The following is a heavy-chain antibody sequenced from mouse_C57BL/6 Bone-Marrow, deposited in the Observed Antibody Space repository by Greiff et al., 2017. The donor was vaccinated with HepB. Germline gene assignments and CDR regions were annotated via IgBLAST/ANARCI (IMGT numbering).Heavy chain of an antibody. V-gene: IGHV7-1*01. CDR2: SRNKANDYTT. Sequence: DVHLVESGGGLVQSGRSLRLSCATSGFTFSDFYMEWVRQAPGKGLEWIAASRNKANDYTTEYSASVKGRFIVSRDTSQSILYLQMNALRAEDTAIYYCARDYYGPYWYFDVWGTGTTVTVSS. D-gene: IGHD1-1*01. CDR3: ARDYYGPYWYFDV. CDR1: GFTFSDFY. J-gene: IGHJ1*03.